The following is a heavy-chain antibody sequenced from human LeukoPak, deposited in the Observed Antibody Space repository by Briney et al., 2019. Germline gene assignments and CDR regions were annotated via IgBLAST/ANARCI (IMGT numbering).Heavy chain of an antibody. CDR3: ARGVRYQLLSSLYTWFDP. J-gene: IGHJ5*02. CDR1: GGSFSGYY. D-gene: IGHD2-2*01. V-gene: IGHV4-34*01. CDR2: INPSGST. Sequence: SDTLSLTCAVYGGSFSGYYWSWIRQPPGKGLEWIGEINPSGSTNYNPSRKSRVTISVDTSKNQFSLKLSSVTAADTAVYYCARGVRYQLLSSLYTWFDPWGQGTLVTVSS.